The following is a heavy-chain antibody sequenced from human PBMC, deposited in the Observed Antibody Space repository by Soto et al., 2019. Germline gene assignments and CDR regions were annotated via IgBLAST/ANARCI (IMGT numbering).Heavy chain of an antibody. J-gene: IGHJ6*03. V-gene: IGHV4-34*01. CDR1: GGSFSGYY. CDR3: ASSAARPRYYYYYMDV. Sequence: SETLSLTCAVYGGSFSGYYWSWIRQPPGKGLEWIGEINHSGSTNYNPSLKSRVTISVDTSKNQFSLKLSSVTAADTAVYYCASSAARPRYYYYYMDVWGQGTMVTVSS. CDR2: INHSGST. D-gene: IGHD6-6*01.